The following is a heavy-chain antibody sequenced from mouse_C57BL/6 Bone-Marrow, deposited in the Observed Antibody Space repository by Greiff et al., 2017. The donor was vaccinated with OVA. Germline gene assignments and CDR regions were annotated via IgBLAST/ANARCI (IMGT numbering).Heavy chain of an antibody. Sequence: VQLQESGPELVKPGASVKISCKASGYAFSSSWMNWVKQRPGKGLEWIGRIYPGDGDTNYNGKFKGKATLTADKSSSTAYMQLSSLTSEDSAVYFCARWGVRYFDYWGQGTTLTVSS. V-gene: IGHV1-82*01. D-gene: IGHD2-2*01. CDR3: ARWGVRYFDY. J-gene: IGHJ2*01. CDR1: GYAFSSSW. CDR2: IYPGDGDT.